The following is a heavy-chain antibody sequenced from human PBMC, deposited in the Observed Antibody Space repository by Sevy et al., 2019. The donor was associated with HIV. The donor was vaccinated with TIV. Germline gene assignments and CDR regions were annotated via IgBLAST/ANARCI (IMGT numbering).Heavy chain of an antibody. Sequence: GGSLRLSCAASGFTFSSYGMHWVRQAPGKGLEWVAVIWYDGSNKYYADSVKGRFTISRDNSKNTLYLQMNSLRAEDTAVYYCASDRATGTATTNPIDYWGQRTLVTVSS. V-gene: IGHV3-33*08. CDR2: IWYDGSNK. D-gene: IGHD1-1*01. J-gene: IGHJ4*02. CDR1: GFTFSSYG. CDR3: ASDRATGTATTNPIDY.